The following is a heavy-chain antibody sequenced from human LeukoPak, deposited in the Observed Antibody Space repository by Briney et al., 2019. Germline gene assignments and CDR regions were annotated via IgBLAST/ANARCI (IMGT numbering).Heavy chain of an antibody. CDR3: ASLRSSGWIRFDY. CDR1: GGSISSGGYY. D-gene: IGHD6-19*01. CDR2: IYHSGST. J-gene: IGHJ4*02. V-gene: IGHV4-61*08. Sequence: KPSETLSLTCTVSGGSISSGGYYWSWIRQPPGKGLEWIGYIYHSGSTNYNPSLKSRVTISVDTSKNQFSLKLSSVTAADTAVYYCASLRSSGWIRFDYWGQGTLVTVSS.